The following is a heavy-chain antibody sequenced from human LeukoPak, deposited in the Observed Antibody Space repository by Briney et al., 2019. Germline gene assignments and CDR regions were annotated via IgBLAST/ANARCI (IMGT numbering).Heavy chain of an antibody. CDR2: FDPEDGET. Sequence: AASVKVSCKVSGYTLTELSLHWVRQAPGKGLEWMGRFDPEDGETIYARKFQGRVTMTEDTSTDTAYMELSRLRSEDTAVYFCAVSLTTGGYYGMDVWGQGTTVTVSS. J-gene: IGHJ6*02. D-gene: IGHD1-1*01. CDR3: AVSLTTGGYYGMDV. CDR1: GYTLTELS. V-gene: IGHV1-24*01.